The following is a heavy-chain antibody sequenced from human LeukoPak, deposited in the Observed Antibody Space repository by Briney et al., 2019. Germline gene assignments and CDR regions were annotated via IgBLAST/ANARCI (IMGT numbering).Heavy chain of an antibody. V-gene: IGHV3-49*03. J-gene: IGHJ4*02. CDR3: ARYYYDTRDYSRYFDS. CDR2: IRSKTYGETT. D-gene: IGHD3-22*01. CDR1: GFTFGDYA. Sequence: PGGSLRLSCTASGFTFGDYAISWFRQAPGKGLEWLGLIRSKTYGETTEYAASVKGRFTISRDDSKSIAYVQMNSLKTEDTAVYYCARYYYDTRDYSRYFDSWGQGTLVTVSS.